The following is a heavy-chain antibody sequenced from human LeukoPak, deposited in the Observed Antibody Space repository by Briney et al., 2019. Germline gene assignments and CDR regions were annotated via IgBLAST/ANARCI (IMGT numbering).Heavy chain of an antibody. CDR3: ARDATTELGTVYMDV. CDR2: ISSSGSTI. Sequence: AGGSLRLSCAASGFTFSSYEMNWVRQAPGKGLEWVSYISSSGSTIYYADSVKGRFTTSRDNAKNSLYLQMNSLRVEDTAVYYCARDATTELGTVYMDVWGKGTTVTISS. V-gene: IGHV3-48*03. CDR1: GFTFSSYE. J-gene: IGHJ6*03. D-gene: IGHD4-17*01.